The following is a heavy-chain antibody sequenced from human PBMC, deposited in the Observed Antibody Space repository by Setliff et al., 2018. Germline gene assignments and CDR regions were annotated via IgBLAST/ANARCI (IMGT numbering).Heavy chain of an antibody. CDR2: IYSSGDT. CDR3: ASLGYCTIGGCHKGRGSEY. CDR1: GFTVSVNY. Sequence: GGSLRLSCAASGFTVSVNYMSWVRQAPGQGLEWVSVIYSSGDTYTADSVRGRFIISRDNSKNMGYLQMNSLRSEDTALYFCASLGYCTIGGCHKGRGSEYWGQGTLVTVSS. D-gene: IGHD2-8*01. J-gene: IGHJ4*02. V-gene: IGHV3-66*02.